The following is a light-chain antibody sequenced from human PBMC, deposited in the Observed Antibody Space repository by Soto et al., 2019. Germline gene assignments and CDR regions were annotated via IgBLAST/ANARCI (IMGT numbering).Light chain of an antibody. CDR1: QSVSSN. CDR3: QQRET. CDR2: DAS. V-gene: IGKV3-11*01. Sequence: EIVLTQSPATLSLSPGERATLSCGASQSVSSNLAWYQQKQGQAPRLLIYDASSRATGIPAKFSGSGSGTDFTLTISSLEPEDSAVYYYQQRETFGQGTRLEIK. J-gene: IGKJ5*01.